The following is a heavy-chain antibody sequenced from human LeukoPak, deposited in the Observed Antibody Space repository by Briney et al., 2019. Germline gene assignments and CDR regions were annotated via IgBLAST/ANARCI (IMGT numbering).Heavy chain of an antibody. D-gene: IGHD6-13*01. V-gene: IGHV3-23*01. CDR1: GFTFSSYA. J-gene: IGHJ4*02. Sequence: GGSLRLSCAASGFTFSSYAMSWVRQAPGKGLEWVSAISGSGGSTYYAASVRGRFTISRDNAKNPLYLQMNSLSAEDTALYYCASSSPVSIPFDYWGQGTLVTVSS. CDR2: ISGSGGST. CDR3: ASSSPVSIPFDY.